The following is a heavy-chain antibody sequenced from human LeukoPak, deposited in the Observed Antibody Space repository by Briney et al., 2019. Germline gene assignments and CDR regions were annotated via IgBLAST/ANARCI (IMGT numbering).Heavy chain of an antibody. Sequence: PGGSLRLSCAASGFTFSSYGMHWVRQAPGKGLEWVAVIWYDGSNKYYADSVKGRSTISRDNSKNTLYLQMNSLRAEDTAVYYCAKFLDYGDYVSDEPFDYWGQGTLVTVSS. V-gene: IGHV3-33*06. J-gene: IGHJ4*02. CDR3: AKFLDYGDYVSDEPFDY. CDR2: IWYDGSNK. D-gene: IGHD4-17*01. CDR1: GFTFSSYG.